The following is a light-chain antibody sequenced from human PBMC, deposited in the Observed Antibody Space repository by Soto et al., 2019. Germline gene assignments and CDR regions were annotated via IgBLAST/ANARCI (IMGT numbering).Light chain of an antibody. V-gene: IGLV2-14*01. CDR3: SSYTSSSTYV. J-gene: IGLJ1*01. Sequence: HSALAQPASVSGSPGQSITISCTGTSSDVGVYNYVSWHQLQPGKAPKLMVYEVSNRPSGISNRFSGSKSGNTASLTISGLQAEDEADYYCSSYTSSSTYVFGTGTKVTV. CDR1: SSDVGVYNY. CDR2: EVS.